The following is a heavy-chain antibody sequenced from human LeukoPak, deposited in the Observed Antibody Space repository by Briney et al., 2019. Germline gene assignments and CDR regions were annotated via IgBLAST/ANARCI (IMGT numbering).Heavy chain of an antibody. D-gene: IGHD6-13*01. CDR1: GFTVSSNY. CDR2: IYSGGSK. J-gene: IGHJ6*03. Sequence: GGSLRLSCAASGFTVSSNYMSWVRQAPGKGLEWVSVIYSGGSKYYADSVKGRFTISRHNSKNTLYLQMNSLRAEDTAVYYCARQSYLSIAAEIYYYYYYMDVWGKGTTVTVSS. CDR3: ARQSYLSIAAEIYYYYYYMDV. V-gene: IGHV3-53*01.